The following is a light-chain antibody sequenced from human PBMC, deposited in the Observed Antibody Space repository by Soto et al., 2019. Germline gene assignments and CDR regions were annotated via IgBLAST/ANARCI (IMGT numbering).Light chain of an antibody. CDR2: GVS. Sequence: QSVLTQPPSASGSPGQSVTISCTGTSSDVGGYNYVSWYQQHPGKAPKLMIYGVSKRPSGVPDRFSGSKSGNTASLTVSGLQAEDEADYYCSSYAGSNYVFGTG. CDR1: SSDVGGYNY. CDR3: SSYAGSNYV. V-gene: IGLV2-8*01. J-gene: IGLJ1*01.